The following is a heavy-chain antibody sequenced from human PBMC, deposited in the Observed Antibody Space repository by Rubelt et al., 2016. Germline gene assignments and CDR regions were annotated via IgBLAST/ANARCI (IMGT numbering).Heavy chain of an antibody. D-gene: IGHD3-3*01. J-gene: IGHJ6*02. CDR1: GGSFSGYY. Sequence: QLQLQESGPGLVKPSETLSLTCAVYGGSFSGYYWSWIRQPPGKGLEWIGEINHSGSTNYNPPLKSRVTISVDTSKNQFSLKVSSVAAADTAVYYGPRDYDFWSHYASYDMDVWGQGTTVTVS. CDR3: PRDYDFWSHYASYDMDV. V-gene: IGHV4-34*10. CDR2: INHSGST.